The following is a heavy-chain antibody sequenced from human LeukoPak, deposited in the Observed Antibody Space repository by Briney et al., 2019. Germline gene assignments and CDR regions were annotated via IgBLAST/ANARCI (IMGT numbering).Heavy chain of an antibody. V-gene: IGHV3-53*01. D-gene: IGHD7-27*01. CDR2: IYSGGTT. CDR3: ARASWGYDSDY. Sequence: GGSLRLSCAASGFNVSSKYMSWVRQAPGKGLEWVSVIYSGGTTCYADSVKGRFTISRDNSKNTLYLQMNSLRVDDTAVYYCARASWGYDSDYWGQGTLVTVSS. J-gene: IGHJ4*02. CDR1: GFNVSSKY.